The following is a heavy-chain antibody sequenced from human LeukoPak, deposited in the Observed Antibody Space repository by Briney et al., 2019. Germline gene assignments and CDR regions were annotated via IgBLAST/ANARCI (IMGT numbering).Heavy chain of an antibody. V-gene: IGHV4-30-4*01. J-gene: IGHJ4*02. CDR3: AREGRRFNFDY. CDR1: GGSISSGGYY. CDR2: IYYSGST. D-gene: IGHD3-3*01. Sequence: SETLSLTCTVSGGSISSGGYYWSWIRRAPGKGLEWIGYIYYSGSTYYNPSLKSRVTISVDSSKNQLSLNLYSVTAADTAVYYCAREGRRFNFDYWGQGTLVTVSS.